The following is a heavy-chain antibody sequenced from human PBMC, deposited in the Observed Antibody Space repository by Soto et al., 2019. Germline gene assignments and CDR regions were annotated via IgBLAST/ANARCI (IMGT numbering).Heavy chain of an antibody. J-gene: IGHJ3*02. CDR3: AFSVDTAMVGAFDI. CDR2: IIPIFGTA. Sequence: SVKVSCKASGGTFSSYAISWVRQAPGQGLEWMGGIIPIFGTANYAQKFQGQVTISADKSISTAYLQWSSLKASDTAMYYCAFSVDTAMVGAFDIWGQGTMVTVSS. V-gene: IGHV1-69*06. D-gene: IGHD5-18*01. CDR1: GGTFSSYA.